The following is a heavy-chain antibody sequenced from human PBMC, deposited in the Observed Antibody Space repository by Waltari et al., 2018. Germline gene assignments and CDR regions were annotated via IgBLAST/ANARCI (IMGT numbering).Heavy chain of an antibody. CDR3: CRRSSSSGSNYFDY. Sequence: EVQLVESGGGLVKPGGSLRLSCAASGSTFNTAWMNWVRQAPGKGLEWVGRIKSKSDGGTTDYAAPVKGRFTISRDDSENTLYLQMNSLKTEDTAVYYCCRRSSSSGSNYFDYWGQGTLVTVSS. J-gene: IGHJ4*02. V-gene: IGHV3-15*07. CDR1: GSTFNTAW. D-gene: IGHD6-13*01. CDR2: IKSKSDGGTT.